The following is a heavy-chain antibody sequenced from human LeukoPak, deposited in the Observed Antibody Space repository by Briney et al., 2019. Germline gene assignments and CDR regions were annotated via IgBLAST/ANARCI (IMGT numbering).Heavy chain of an antibody. D-gene: IGHD3-3*01. V-gene: IGHV3-30*02. J-gene: IGHJ4*02. CDR2: IRFDGSNK. Sequence: GGSLRLSCAASGVTFSGYGMHWVRQAPGKGLEWVAFIRFDGSNKSYADSVKGRLTISRDNSKNTMSLQMDSLRAEDTAVYYCAKEDVNFFDFWGQGTLVTVSS. CDR3: AKEDVNFFDF. CDR1: GVTFSGYG.